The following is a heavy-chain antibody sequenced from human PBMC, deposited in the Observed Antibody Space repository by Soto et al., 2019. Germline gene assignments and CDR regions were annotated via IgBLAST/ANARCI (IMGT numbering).Heavy chain of an antibody. CDR1: GDSVSSNSAA. V-gene: IGHV6-1*01. J-gene: IGHJ5*02. Sequence: SQTLSLTCAISGDSVSSNSAAWNWIRQSPSRGLEWLGRTYYRSKWYNDYAVSVKSRININPDTSKNQFSLQLNSVTPEDTAVYYCARNPYYYDSRNWFDPWGQGTLVTVSS. CDR3: ARNPYYYDSRNWFDP. D-gene: IGHD3-22*01. CDR2: TYYRSKWYN.